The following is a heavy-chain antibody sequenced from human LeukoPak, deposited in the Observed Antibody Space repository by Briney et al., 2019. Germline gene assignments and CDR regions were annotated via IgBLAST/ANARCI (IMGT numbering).Heavy chain of an antibody. CDR3: ARVRLRSGYDTIDY. Sequence: GRSLRLSCAASGFTLSSYWMDWVSQAPGIGLVWVAGISRDGSTTTYAGSVKGRFTISRDNAKNTLYLQMNSLRAEDTAVYYCARVRLRSGYDTIDYWGQGTLVTVSS. CDR2: ISRDGSTT. J-gene: IGHJ4*02. V-gene: IGHV3-74*01. CDR1: GFTLSSYW. D-gene: IGHD5-12*01.